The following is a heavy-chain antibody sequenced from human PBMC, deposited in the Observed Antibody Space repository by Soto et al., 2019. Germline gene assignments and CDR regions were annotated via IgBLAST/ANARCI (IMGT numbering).Heavy chain of an antibody. CDR2: ISSSGYI. Sequence: EVQFVESGGGLVKPGGSLRLSCAASGFNFNSYTINWVRQAPGKRLGWLSSISSSGYIFSTDSVRGRFTISRNNAKNSVYLQINSLRAEDTAVYFCARDCSGGSCYPGMDVWGQGTTVTVSS. D-gene: IGHD2-15*01. V-gene: IGHV3-21*01. CDR1: GFNFNSYT. J-gene: IGHJ6*02. CDR3: ARDCSGGSCYPGMDV.